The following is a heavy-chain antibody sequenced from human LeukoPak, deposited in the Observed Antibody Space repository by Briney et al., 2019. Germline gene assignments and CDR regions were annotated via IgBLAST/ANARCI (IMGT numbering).Heavy chain of an antibody. V-gene: IGHV3-48*02. CDR1: GFTFSSYS. D-gene: IGHD1-26*01. Sequence: GGSLRLSCAASGFTFSSYSMNWVRQAPGKGLEWVSYISSSSSTIYYADSVKGRFTISRDNAKNSLCLQMNSLRDEDTAVYYCARASYYWDYWGQGTLVTVSS. CDR3: ARASYYWDY. J-gene: IGHJ4*02. CDR2: ISSSSSTI.